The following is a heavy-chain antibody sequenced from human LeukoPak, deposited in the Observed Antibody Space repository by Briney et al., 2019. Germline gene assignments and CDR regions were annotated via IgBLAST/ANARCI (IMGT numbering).Heavy chain of an antibody. CDR1: GYSSTNYG. CDR2: IHIYRGNT. V-gene: IGHV1-18*04. Sequence: ASVKVSCKASGYSSTNYGISWVRQAPGQGLEWMGWIHIYRGNTNYAQKFQGRVTMTSDTSTSTVYMEVRGLRSDDTAMYYCARDVGITVADSFDPWGQGTLVTVSS. D-gene: IGHD6-13*01. J-gene: IGHJ5*02. CDR3: ARDVGITVADSFDP.